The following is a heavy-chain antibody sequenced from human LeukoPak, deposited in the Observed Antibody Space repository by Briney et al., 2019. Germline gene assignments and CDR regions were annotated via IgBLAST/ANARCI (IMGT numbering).Heavy chain of an antibody. J-gene: IGHJ4*02. D-gene: IGHD3-3*01. Sequence: ASVKVSCKASGYTFTSYYMHWVRQAPGQGLEWMGIISPSGGSTSYAQKFQGRVTMTRDTSTSTVYMELSSLRSEDTAVYYCARGSNDFWSGYYREYYFDYWGQGTLVTVSS. V-gene: IGHV1-46*01. CDR2: ISPSGGST. CDR1: GYTFTSYY. CDR3: ARGSNDFWSGYYREYYFDY.